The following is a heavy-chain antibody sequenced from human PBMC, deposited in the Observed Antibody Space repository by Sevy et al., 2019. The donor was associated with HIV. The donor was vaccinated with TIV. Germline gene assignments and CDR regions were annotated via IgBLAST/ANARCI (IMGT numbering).Heavy chain of an antibody. CDR1: GSTLTKLS. CDR2: FDPEDGET. V-gene: IGHV1-24*01. D-gene: IGHD3-22*01. CDR3: ATTKDYYDSSGSPFDY. J-gene: IGHJ4*02. Sequence: ASVKVSCKVSGSTLTKLSMHWVRQVPGKGLEWMVSFDPEDGETIYARKFQGSVTMTEDTSTDTAYMVLSSLRSEDTAVYSYATTKDYYDSSGSPFDYWGQGTLVTVSS.